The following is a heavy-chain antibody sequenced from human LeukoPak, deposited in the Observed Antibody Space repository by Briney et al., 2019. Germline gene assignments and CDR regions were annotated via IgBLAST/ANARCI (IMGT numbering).Heavy chain of an antibody. Sequence: PGGSLRLSCAASGFTFSSYAMSWVRQAPGKGLEWVSAISGSGGSTYYADSVKGRFTISRDNSKNTLYLQMNSLRAEDTAVYYCAKDQGLRHFDWLALNWFDPWGQGTLVTVSS. CDR1: GFTFSSYA. CDR2: ISGSGGST. V-gene: IGHV3-23*01. CDR3: AKDQGLRHFDWLALNWFDP. J-gene: IGHJ5*02. D-gene: IGHD3-9*01.